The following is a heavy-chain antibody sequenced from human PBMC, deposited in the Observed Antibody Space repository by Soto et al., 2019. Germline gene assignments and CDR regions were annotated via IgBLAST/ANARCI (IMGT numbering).Heavy chain of an antibody. CDR1: GDSVSSNTAS. CDR3: AKGDNLGPKTGYAFDP. J-gene: IGHJ5*02. V-gene: IGHV6-1*01. Sequence: SQTLSLTCAIPGDSVSSNTASWNWIRQSPSRGLEWLGRTYFRSKWSNDYAVSVKSRIIINPDTSNNQFSLQLNSVTPEDTAVYFCAKGDNLGPKTGYAFDPWGQGIMVTVSS. D-gene: IGHD5-12*01. CDR2: TYFRSKWSN.